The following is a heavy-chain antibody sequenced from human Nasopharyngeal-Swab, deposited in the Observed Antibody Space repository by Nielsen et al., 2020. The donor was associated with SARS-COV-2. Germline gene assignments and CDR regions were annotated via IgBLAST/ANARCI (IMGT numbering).Heavy chain of an antibody. CDR3: ATGGIRFD. V-gene: IGHV3-21*01. J-gene: IGHJ4*02. Sequence: WIRQPPGKGLEWVSSISSSSSYIYYADSVKGRFTISRDNAKNSLYLQMNSLRAEDTAVYYCATGGIRFDWGQGTLVTVSS. CDR2: ISSSSSYI. D-gene: IGHD2-8*02.